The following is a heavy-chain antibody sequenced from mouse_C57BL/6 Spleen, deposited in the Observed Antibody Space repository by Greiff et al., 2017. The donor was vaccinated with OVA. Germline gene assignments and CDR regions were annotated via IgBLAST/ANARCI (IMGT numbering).Heavy chain of an antibody. CDR2: IYPGSGSI. V-gene: IGHV1-55*01. D-gene: IGHD2-4*01. CDR1: GYTFTSYW. J-gene: IGHJ2*01. CDR3: ARVYDYDFDY. Sequence: QVQLQQPGAELVKPGASVKMSCKASGYTFTSYWITWVKQRPGKGLEWIGDIYPGSGSINYNEKFKSKATLTVHTSSITAYMHLSSLTSEYSTVYYCARVYDYDFDYWGQGTTLTVSS.